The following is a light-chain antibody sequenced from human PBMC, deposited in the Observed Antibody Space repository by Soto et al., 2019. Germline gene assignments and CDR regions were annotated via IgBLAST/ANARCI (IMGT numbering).Light chain of an antibody. V-gene: IGKV3-15*01. J-gene: IGKJ2*01. CDR1: QTIGSN. CDR2: DAS. CDR3: QKYDPWPRYT. Sequence: EIVMTQSPATLSVSPGESATLSCRASQTIGSNLAWYQFRPGQAPRLLIYDASTRAAGVPARFSGSGSGTAFPLPIGALQSEVLGVFFGQKYDPWPRYTLGRGTRREIK.